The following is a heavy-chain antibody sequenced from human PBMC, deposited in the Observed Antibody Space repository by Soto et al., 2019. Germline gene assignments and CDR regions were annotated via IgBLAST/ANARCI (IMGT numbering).Heavy chain of an antibody. CDR1: GGSVSSGSYY. Sequence: SETLSLTCTVSGGSVSSGSYYWSWIRQPPGKGLEWIGYIYYSGSTNYNPSLKSRVTISVDTSKNQFSLKLSSVTAADTAVYYCARDFIAAAGGETYYYYGMDVWGQGTTVTVSS. D-gene: IGHD6-13*01. J-gene: IGHJ6*02. CDR3: ARDFIAAAGGETYYYYGMDV. V-gene: IGHV4-61*01. CDR2: IYYSGST.